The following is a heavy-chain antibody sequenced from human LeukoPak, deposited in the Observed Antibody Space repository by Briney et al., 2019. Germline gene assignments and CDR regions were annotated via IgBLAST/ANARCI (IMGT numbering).Heavy chain of an antibody. CDR2: IKSKTAGGTT. CDR1: GFTFNSYA. CDR3: STPPD. V-gene: IGHV3-15*01. Sequence: GGSLRLSCAASGFTFNSYAMSWVRQAPGKGLEWVARIKSKTAGGTTDYAAPVKGRFTISRDDSIHTLYLQMDSLETEDTAVYYCSTPPDWGQGTLVTVSS. J-gene: IGHJ4*02.